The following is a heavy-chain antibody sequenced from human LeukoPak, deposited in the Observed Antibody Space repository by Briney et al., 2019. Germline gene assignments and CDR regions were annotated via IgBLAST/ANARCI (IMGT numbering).Heavy chain of an antibody. CDR3: ARDYGSGSYYPYFDY. CDR1: GFTFSSYS. D-gene: IGHD3-10*01. J-gene: IGHJ4*02. V-gene: IGHV3-21*01. CDR2: ISSSSSYI. Sequence: TGGSLRLSCAASGFTFSSYSMNWVRQAPGKGLEWVSSISSSSSYIYYADSVKGRFTISRDNAKNSLYLQMNSLRAEDTAVYYCARDYGSGSYYPYFDYWGQGTLVTVSS.